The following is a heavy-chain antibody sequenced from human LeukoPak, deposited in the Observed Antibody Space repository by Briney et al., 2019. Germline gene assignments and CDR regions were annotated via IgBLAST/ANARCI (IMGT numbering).Heavy chain of an antibody. V-gene: IGHV4-39*01. D-gene: IGHD5/OR15-5a*01. Sequence: SETLSLTCIVSGGSISSGSHYWGWIRQPPGKGLEWTGSMHYSGITYYNPSLTSRVTISVDTSKNQVSLRLTSVTATDTAVYYCTRYPYTDSGVWQAFDYWGQGTLVTVSS. CDR3: TRYPYTDSGVWQAFDY. J-gene: IGHJ4*02. CDR2: MHYSGIT. CDR1: GGSISSGSHY.